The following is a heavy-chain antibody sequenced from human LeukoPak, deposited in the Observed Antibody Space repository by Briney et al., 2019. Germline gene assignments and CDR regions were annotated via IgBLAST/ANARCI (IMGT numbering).Heavy chain of an antibody. J-gene: IGHJ5*02. V-gene: IGHV1-2*04. CDR2: INPNSGGT. D-gene: IGHD3-10*01. Sequence: ASVKVSCKASGYTFTGYYMHWVRQAPGQGLEWMGWINPNSGGTNYAQKFQGWVTMTRDTSISTAYMELSRLRSDDTAVYYCARDGAYYYGSGTRGFDPWGQGTLVTVSS. CDR1: GYTFTGYY. CDR3: ARDGAYYYGSGTRGFDP.